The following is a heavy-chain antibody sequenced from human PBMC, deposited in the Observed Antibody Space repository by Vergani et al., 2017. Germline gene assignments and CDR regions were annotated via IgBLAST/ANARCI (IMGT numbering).Heavy chain of an antibody. J-gene: IGHJ5*02. D-gene: IGHD1-26*01. CDR1: GGSISSSSYY. CDR3: ARHIVGATRDWFDP. CDR2: IYYSGCT. Sequence: QLQLQESGPGLVKPSETLSLTCTVSGGSISSSSYYWGWIRQPPGKGLEWIWSIYYSGCTYYNPSLKSRVTISVDTSKNQFSLKLSSVTAADTAVYYCARHIVGATRDWFDPWGQGTLVTVSS. V-gene: IGHV4-39*01.